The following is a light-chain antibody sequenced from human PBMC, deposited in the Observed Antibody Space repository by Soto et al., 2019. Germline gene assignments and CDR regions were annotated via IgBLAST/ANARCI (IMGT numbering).Light chain of an antibody. CDR3: QQYDTSPWT. J-gene: IGKJ1*01. CDR1: QSLSTNY. Sequence: EIVLTQSPGTLSLSPGERATLSCGTSQSLSTNYLAWYQQKPGQAPRLLIYDASSRATGIPDRFSGSGSGTDFTLTISSLEPEDFALYFCQQYDTSPWTFGQGTKVDIK. V-gene: IGKV3-20*01. CDR2: DAS.